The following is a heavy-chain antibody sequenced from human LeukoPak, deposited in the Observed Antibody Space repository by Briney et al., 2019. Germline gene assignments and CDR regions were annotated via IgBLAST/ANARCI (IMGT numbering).Heavy chain of an antibody. J-gene: IGHJ6*03. CDR2: TYYRSKWYN. V-gene: IGHV6-1*01. CDR1: GDSVSSNSAA. D-gene: IGHD3-3*01. Sequence: SQTLSLTSAISGDSVSSNSAAWNWIRQSPSRGLEWLGRTYYRSKWYNDYAVSVKSRITINPDTSKNQFSLQLNSVTPEDTAVYYCARGADDFWSGYYNSHGYYYYMDVWGKGTTVTVSS. CDR3: ARGADDFWSGYYNSHGYYYYMDV.